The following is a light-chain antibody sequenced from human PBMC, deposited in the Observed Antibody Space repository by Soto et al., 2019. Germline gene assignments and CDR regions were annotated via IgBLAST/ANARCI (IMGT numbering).Light chain of an antibody. Sequence: QSALTQPASVSGSPGQSITISCTGTSSDVGGYNYVSWYQQHPGKAPKLMIYEVSNRPSGVSNRFSGSKSGNTASLTISGLQGEDEADYYCSSYTSSLWVFGGGTKLTVL. J-gene: IGLJ3*02. CDR1: SSDVGGYNY. CDR3: SSYTSSLWV. CDR2: EVS. V-gene: IGLV2-14*01.